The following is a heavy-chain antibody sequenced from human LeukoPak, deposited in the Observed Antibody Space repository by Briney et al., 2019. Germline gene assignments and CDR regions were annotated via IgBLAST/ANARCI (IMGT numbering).Heavy chain of an antibody. Sequence: SETLSLTCTVSGCSISSRSYYWGWIRQPPGKGLEWIGIIYYSGSTYSNPSLRSRVTISVDTSKNQFFLKLSSVTAADTAVYYCASFYCSGGSCYQYYYYYYMDVWGKGTTVTISS. CDR2: IYYSGST. CDR1: GCSISSRSYY. D-gene: IGHD2-15*01. J-gene: IGHJ6*03. V-gene: IGHV4-39*01. CDR3: ASFYCSGGSCYQYYYYYYMDV.